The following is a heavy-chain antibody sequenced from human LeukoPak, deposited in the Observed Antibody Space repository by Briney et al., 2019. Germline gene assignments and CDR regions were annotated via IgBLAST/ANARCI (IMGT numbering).Heavy chain of an antibody. J-gene: IGHJ6*02. CDR1: DSRFTNYW. V-gene: IGHV5-51*01. CDR3: ARHVHGGYYDGMDV. Sequence: GESLKISCKGSDSRFTNYWIGWVRQMPGKGLEWMGVIYPDDSDTRYSPSFRGHVTISADKSISTAYLQWSSLKDSDTAMYYCARHVHGGYYDGMDVWGQGTPVTVSS. CDR2: IYPDDSDT. D-gene: IGHD3-10*01.